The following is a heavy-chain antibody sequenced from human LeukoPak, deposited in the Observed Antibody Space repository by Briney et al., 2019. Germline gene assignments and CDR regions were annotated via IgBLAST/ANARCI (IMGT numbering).Heavy chain of an antibody. D-gene: IGHD3-22*01. V-gene: IGHV7-4-1*02. J-gene: IGHJ4*02. Sequence: ASVKVSCKASGYTFTSYAMNWVRQAPGQGLEWMGWINTNTGNPTYAQGFTGRIVFSLDTSVSTAYLQISSLKAEDTAVYYCARLSNDYDSSGYHIDHWGQGTLVTVSS. CDR3: ARLSNDYDSSGYHIDH. CDR2: INTNTGNP. CDR1: GYTFTSYA.